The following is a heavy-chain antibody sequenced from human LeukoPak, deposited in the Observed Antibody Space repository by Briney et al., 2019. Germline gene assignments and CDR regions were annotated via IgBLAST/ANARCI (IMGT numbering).Heavy chain of an antibody. D-gene: IGHD4-17*01. Sequence: SETLSLTCTVSGGSISSGGYYWSWIRQHPGKGLEWIGYIYYSGSTYYNPSLKSRVTISVDTSKNQFSLKLSSVTAADTAVYYCASPPADYGDFSFNYWGQGTLVTVSS. CDR2: IYYSGST. CDR3: ASPPADYGDFSFNY. CDR1: GGSISSGGYY. V-gene: IGHV4-31*03. J-gene: IGHJ4*02.